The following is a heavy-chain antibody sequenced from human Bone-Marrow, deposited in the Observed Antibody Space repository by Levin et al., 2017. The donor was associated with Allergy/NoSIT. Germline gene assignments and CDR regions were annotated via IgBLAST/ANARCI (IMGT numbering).Heavy chain of an antibody. CDR3: AKDRTVWGSYYFDY. J-gene: IGHJ4*02. Sequence: GGSLRLSCAASGFTFSSYGMHWVRQAPGKGLEWVAVISYDGSNKYYADSVKGRFTISRDNSKNTLYLQMNSLRAEDTAVYYCAKDRTVWGSYYFDYWGQGTLVTVSS. CDR1: GFTFSSYG. V-gene: IGHV3-30*18. D-gene: IGHD3-16*01. CDR2: ISYDGSNK.